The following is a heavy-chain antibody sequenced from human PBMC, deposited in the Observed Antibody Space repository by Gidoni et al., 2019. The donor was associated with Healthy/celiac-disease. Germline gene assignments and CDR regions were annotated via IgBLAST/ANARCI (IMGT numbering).Heavy chain of an antibody. CDR3: AKDYGLWNNWFDP. V-gene: IGHV3-23*01. Sequence: RDNSKNTLYLQMNSLRAEDTAVYYCAKDYGLWNNWFDPWGQGTLVTVSS. J-gene: IGHJ5*02. D-gene: IGHD1-1*01.